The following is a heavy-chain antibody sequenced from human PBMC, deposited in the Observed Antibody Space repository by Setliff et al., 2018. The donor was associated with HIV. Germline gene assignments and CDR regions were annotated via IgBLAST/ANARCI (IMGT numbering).Heavy chain of an antibody. CDR2: IYTSGST. CDR3: ARGARLLAGYSDRRDYYYMGV. J-gene: IGHJ6*03. D-gene: IGHD6-13*01. V-gene: IGHV4-4*08. CDR1: GGSISSYS. Sequence: PSETLSLTCTVSGGSISSYSWSWIRQPPGKGLEWIGYIYTSGSTNYNPSLKSRVTISVDTSKNQFSLKVNSVTAADTAVYYCARGARLLAGYSDRRDYYYMGVWGKGTTVTVSS.